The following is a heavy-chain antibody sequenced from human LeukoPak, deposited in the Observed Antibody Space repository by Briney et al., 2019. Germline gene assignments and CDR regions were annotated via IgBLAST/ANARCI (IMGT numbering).Heavy chain of an antibody. V-gene: IGHV3-7*01. CDR1: GFTFSTYW. J-gene: IGHJ4*02. CDR3: SSAYSSGWYQYYFDY. CDR2: IKQDGNEM. Sequence: PGGSLRLSCAASGFTFSTYWMSWVRRAPGKGLEWVANIKQDGNEMYYVDSVKGRFTIARDNAKDSLYLQMNSLRAEDTAVYYCSSAYSSGWYQYYFDYWGQGTLVTVSS. D-gene: IGHD6-19*01.